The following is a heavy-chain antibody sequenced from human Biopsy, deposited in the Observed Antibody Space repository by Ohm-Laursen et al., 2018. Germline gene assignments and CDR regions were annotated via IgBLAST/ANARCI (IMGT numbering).Heavy chain of an antibody. J-gene: IGHJ4*02. Sequence: DTLSLTCPVSGGSISSYYWNWIRQPPGKGLEWIGYIYYSGTTDYSPSLKSRVTISIDKSKNQSFLKLSSVTAEDTAVYYCARDDAVTVIRGLYYWGQGALVTVSS. V-gene: IGHV4-59*07. CDR2: IYYSGTT. D-gene: IGHD2-21*02. CDR3: ARDDAVTVIRGLYY. CDR1: GGSISSYY.